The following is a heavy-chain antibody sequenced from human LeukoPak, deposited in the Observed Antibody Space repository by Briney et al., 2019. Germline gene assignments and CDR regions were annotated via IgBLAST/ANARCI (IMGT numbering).Heavy chain of an antibody. J-gene: IGHJ4*02. V-gene: IGHV4-4*07. CDR3: ASLDEYYYDSSGYLAF. D-gene: IGHD3-22*01. CDR1: GGSISSYY. CDR2: IYTSGST. Sequence: ASETLSLTCTVSGGSISSYYWSWIRQPAGKGLEWIGRIYTSGSTNYNPSLKSRVTISVDTSKNQFSLNLNSVTAADTAVYYCASLDEYYYDSSGYLAFWGQGTLVTVSS.